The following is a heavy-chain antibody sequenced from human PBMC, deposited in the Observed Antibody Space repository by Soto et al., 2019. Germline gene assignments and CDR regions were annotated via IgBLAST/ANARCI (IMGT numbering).Heavy chain of an antibody. D-gene: IGHD5-12*01. V-gene: IGHV3-21*01. J-gene: IGHJ6*02. CDR1: GFTFSSYS. CDR2: IISSSSYI. CDR3: AREMATLIYYYYYGMDV. Sequence: ESLRLSCAASGFTFSSYSLNWVRQAPCQGLEWVSSIISSSSYIYYSDSVKGRFTISRDNAKNSLYLHMNSLRAEDTAVYYCAREMATLIYYYYYGMDVWGQGTTVTVSS.